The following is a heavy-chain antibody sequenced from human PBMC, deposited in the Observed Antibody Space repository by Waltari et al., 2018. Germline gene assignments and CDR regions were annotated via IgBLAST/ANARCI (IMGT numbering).Heavy chain of an antibody. D-gene: IGHD3-22*01. V-gene: IGHV4-31*03. CDR3: ARDNTMIVVGNAFDI. J-gene: IGHJ3*02. CDR2: IYYSGST. Sequence: QVQLQESGPGLVKPSQTLSLTCTVSGGSISSGGYYWSWIRQHPGKGLEWIGYIYYSGSTYDNPSLKSRVTISVDTSKNQFSLKLSSVTAADTAVYYCARDNTMIVVGNAFDIWGQGTMVTVSS. CDR1: GGSISSGGYY.